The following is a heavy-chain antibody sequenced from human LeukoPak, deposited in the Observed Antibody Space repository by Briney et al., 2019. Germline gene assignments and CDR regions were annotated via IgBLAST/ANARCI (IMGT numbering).Heavy chain of an antibody. J-gene: IGHJ4*02. CDR1: GGSFSGYY. V-gene: IGHV4-34*01. CDR2: INHSGST. Sequence: SETLSLTCAVYGGSFSGYYWSWIRQPPGKGLEWIGEINHSGSTNYNPSLKSRVTISVDTSKNQFSLKLSSVTAADTAVYYCARGRSYGVLMVYAIFRTPSYFDYWGRGTLVSVSS. D-gene: IGHD2-8*01. CDR3: ARGRSYGVLMVYAIFRTPSYFDY.